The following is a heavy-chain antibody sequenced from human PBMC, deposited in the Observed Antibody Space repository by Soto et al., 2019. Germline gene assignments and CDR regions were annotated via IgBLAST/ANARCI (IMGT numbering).Heavy chain of an antibody. Sequence: EVQLVESGGGLVQPGGSLRLSCAASGFSFHSYGMDWVRQGPGKGLEWISHISMSGTTKFYADSVKGRFTISRDNGKNLMFLEMTRVSAGDTAVYFCVSEGYNHFDHWGQGILVTVSS. CDR2: ISMSGTTK. CDR1: GFSFHSYG. V-gene: IGHV3-48*03. J-gene: IGHJ4*02. CDR3: VSEGYNHFDH. D-gene: IGHD5-18*01.